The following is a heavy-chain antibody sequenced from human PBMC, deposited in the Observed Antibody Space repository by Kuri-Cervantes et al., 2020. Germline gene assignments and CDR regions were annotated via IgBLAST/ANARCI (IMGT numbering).Heavy chain of an antibody. CDR3: ARGRCTNGVCLLRYAFDI. J-gene: IGHJ3*02. D-gene: IGHD2-8*01. CDR2: IKHSGST. Sequence: SETLSLTCAVSGYSISSGYYWSWIRQPPGKGLEWIGGIKHSGSTNDNPSLKSRVTISVDTSKNQFSLKLSSVTAADTAVYYCARGRCTNGVCLLRYAFDIWGQGTLVTVSS. CDR1: GYSISSGYY. V-gene: IGHV4-38-2*01.